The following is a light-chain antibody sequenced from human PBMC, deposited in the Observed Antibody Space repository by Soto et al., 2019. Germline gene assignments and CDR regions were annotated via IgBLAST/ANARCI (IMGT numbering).Light chain of an antibody. Sequence: EIVMTQSPVTLSVSPWEGAALSRRAGQSVSSNLAWYQQKPGQAPRLLIYGASTRATGIPARFTGSGSGTEFTLTISSLQFDDSAVYYCQQYNNWWTFGQGTKVDIK. CDR2: GAS. J-gene: IGKJ1*01. V-gene: IGKV3-15*01. CDR1: QSVSSN. CDR3: QQYNNWWT.